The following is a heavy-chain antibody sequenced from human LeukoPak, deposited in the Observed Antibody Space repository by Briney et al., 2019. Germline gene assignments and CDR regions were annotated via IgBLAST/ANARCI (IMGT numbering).Heavy chain of an antibody. CDR1: GFTVSSNY. CDR2: IYSGGST. V-gene: IGHV3-66*01. CDR3: ARKSRYGDYDY. J-gene: IGHJ4*02. D-gene: IGHD4-17*01. Sequence: GGSLRLSCAASGFTVSSNYMSWVRQARGKGLEWVSVIYSGGSTYYADSVKGRFTISRDNSKNTLYLQMNSLRAEDTAVYYCARKSRYGDYDYWGQGTLVTVSS.